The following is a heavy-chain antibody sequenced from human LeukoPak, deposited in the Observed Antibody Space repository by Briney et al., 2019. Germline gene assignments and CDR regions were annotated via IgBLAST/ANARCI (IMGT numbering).Heavy chain of an antibody. V-gene: IGHV1-2*02. CDR2: INPKSGDT. CDR1: GYTFNGYY. CDR3: AREGWEPIRAAFDI. D-gene: IGHD1-26*01. J-gene: IGHJ3*02. Sequence: ASVKVSCKASGYTFNGYYLNWVRQAPGQGLEWMGWINPKSGDTNYAQKFQGRVTLTRDTSISTACMDLSRLTSDDTAVYYCAREGWEPIRAAFDIWGQGTMVTVSS.